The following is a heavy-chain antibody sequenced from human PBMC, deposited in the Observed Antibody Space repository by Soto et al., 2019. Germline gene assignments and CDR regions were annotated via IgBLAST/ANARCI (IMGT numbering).Heavy chain of an antibody. V-gene: IGHV4-61*01. CDR2: IYYSGST. CDR1: GGSVSSGSYY. CDR3: ARDSYYYGSGRFPKDYGMDV. J-gene: IGHJ6*02. Sequence: KTSETLSLTCTVSGGSVSSGSYYWSWIRQPPGKGLEWIGYIYYSGSTNYNPSLKSRVTISVDTSKNQFSLKLSSVTAADTAVYYCARDSYYYGSGRFPKDYGMDVWGQGTTVTVSS. D-gene: IGHD3-10*01.